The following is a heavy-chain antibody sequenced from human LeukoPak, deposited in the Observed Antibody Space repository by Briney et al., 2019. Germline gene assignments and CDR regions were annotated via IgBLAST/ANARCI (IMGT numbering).Heavy chain of an antibody. D-gene: IGHD6-13*01. J-gene: IGHJ3*02. CDR3: ARGGMAFAFDI. CDR2: IYHSGST. Sequence: PSETLSLTCTVSGGSISSGGYYWSWIRRPPGKGLEWIGYIYHSGSTYYNPSLKSRVTISVDRSKNQFSLKLSSVTAADTAVYYCARGGMAFAFDIWGQGTMVTVSS. V-gene: IGHV4-30-2*01. CDR1: GGSISSGGYY.